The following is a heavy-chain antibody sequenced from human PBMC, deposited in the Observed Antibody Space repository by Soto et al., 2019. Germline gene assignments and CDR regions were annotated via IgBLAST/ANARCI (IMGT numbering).Heavy chain of an antibody. D-gene: IGHD3-16*01. J-gene: IGHJ6*02. CDR2: ISSSGSTI. CDR3: ARDSGGGAGGSYYYYGMDV. V-gene: IGHV3-48*04. Sequence: PGGSLRLSCAASGFTLSSYSMNWVRQAPGKGLEWVSYISSSGSTIYYADSVKGRFTISRDNAKNSLYLQMNSLRAEDTAVYYCARDSGGGAGGSYYYYGMDVWGQGTTVTVSS. CDR1: GFTLSSYS.